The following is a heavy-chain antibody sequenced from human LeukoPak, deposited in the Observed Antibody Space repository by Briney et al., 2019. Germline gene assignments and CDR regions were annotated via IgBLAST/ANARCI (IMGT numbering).Heavy chain of an antibody. CDR3: ARPPSSSWVDAFDI. D-gene: IGHD6-13*01. J-gene: IGHJ3*02. V-gene: IGHV4-39*01. CDR2: IYYSGST. Sequence: SETLSLTCTVSGGSISSSSYYWGWIRQPPGKGLEWIGSIYYSGSTYYNPSLKSRVTISVDTSKNQFSLKLSSVTAADTAVYYCARPPSSSWVDAFDIWGQGTMVTVSS. CDR1: GGSISSSSYY.